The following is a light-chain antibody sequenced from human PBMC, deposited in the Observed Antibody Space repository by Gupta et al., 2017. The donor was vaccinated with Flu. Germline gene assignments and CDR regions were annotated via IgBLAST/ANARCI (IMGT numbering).Light chain of an antibody. V-gene: IGLV2-14*04. CDR3: SAYTSSTLVVV. CDR2: DAT. CDR1: SSDVGGYDY. J-gene: IGLJ2*01. Sequence: ITISCTGTSSDVGGYDYVSWYQQHPGKAPKLMIYDATNRPSGVSNRFSGSKSGNTASLTISGLQAEDEADYYCSAYTSSTLVVVFGGGTKLTVL.